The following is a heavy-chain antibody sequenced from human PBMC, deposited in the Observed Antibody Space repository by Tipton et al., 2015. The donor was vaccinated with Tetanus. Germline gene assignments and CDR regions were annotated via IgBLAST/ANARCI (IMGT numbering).Heavy chain of an antibody. V-gene: IGHV1-2*04. CDR3: ARAYCGGDCYSESADYYGMDV. Sequence: QVQLVQSGAEVKKPGASVKVSCKASGYTFTGYYMHWVRQAPGQGLEWMGWINPNSGGTNYAQKFQGWVTMTRDTSISTAYMELSRLRAEDPAVYYCARAYCGGDCYSESADYYGMDVWGQGTTVTVSS. J-gene: IGHJ6*02. D-gene: IGHD2-21*02. CDR1: GYTFTGYY. CDR2: INPNSGGT.